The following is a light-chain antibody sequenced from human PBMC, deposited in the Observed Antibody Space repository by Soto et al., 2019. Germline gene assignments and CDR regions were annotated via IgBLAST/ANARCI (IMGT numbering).Light chain of an antibody. Sequence: IVMTQSPDSLVVSLGERATINGKSSQIVLYTSNNKNYLAWYQQKPGQPPKLLIYWASTRESGVPDRFSGSGSGTDFTLTISSLQAEDVAVYYCQQFYSTFTFGGGTKVEIK. J-gene: IGKJ4*01. CDR1: QIVLYTSNNKNY. CDR3: QQFYSTFT. CDR2: WAS. V-gene: IGKV4-1*01.